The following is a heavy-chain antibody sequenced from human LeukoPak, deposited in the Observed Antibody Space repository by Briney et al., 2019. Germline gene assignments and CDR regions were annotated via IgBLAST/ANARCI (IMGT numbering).Heavy chain of an antibody. Sequence: GGSLRLSCAASGLSFSNAWMSWVRQAPGKGLAWVGRIRSKTDGGTTDYAAPVKGRFTISRDDSKNTLYLQMNSLKTEDTAVYYCTTNIVGATYYFDYWGQGTLVTVSS. CDR2: IRSKTDGGTT. V-gene: IGHV3-15*01. J-gene: IGHJ4*02. CDR3: TTNIVGATYYFDY. D-gene: IGHD1-26*01. CDR1: GLSFSNAW.